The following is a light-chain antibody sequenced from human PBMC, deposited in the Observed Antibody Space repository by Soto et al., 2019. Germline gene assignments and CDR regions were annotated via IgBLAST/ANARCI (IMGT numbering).Light chain of an antibody. Sequence: QSVLTQPASVSGSPGQSITISCTGTSSDVGGYNFVSWYQQHPGKAPKFVIYEVSKRPSGVSNRFSGSKSGNTASLTIPGLQADDEADYYCSSYTNNSPYVFGTGTKLTVL. CDR1: SSDVGGYNF. V-gene: IGLV2-14*01. CDR3: SSYTNNSPYV. CDR2: EVS. J-gene: IGLJ1*01.